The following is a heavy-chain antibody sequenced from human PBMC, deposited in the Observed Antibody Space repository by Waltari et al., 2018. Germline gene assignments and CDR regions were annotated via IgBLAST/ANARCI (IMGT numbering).Heavy chain of an antibody. D-gene: IGHD6-13*01. V-gene: IGHV5-51*01. CDR3: ARCAGSSSWYDAFDI. CDR2: IYPGDSDT. CDR1: GYSFTSYW. Sequence: EVQLVQSGAEVKKPGESLKISCKGSGYSFTSYWIGWVRQIPGKGLEWMGIIYPGDSDTRYSPSFQGQVTISADKSISTAYLQWSSLKASDTAMYYCARCAGSSSWYDAFDIWGQGTMVTVSS. J-gene: IGHJ3*02.